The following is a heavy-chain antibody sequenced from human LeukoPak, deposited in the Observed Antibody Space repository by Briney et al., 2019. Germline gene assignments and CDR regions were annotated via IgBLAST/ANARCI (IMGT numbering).Heavy chain of an antibody. CDR1: GGSISSYY. CDR2: IYTSGST. J-gene: IGHJ6*03. CDR3: ARDLGSGWYVGYYYYYMDV. V-gene: IGHV4-4*07. Sequence: SETLSLTCTVSGGSISSYYWSWIRQPAGKGLEWIGRIYTSGSTNYNPSLKSRVTMSVDTSKNQFSLKLSSLTAADTAVYYCARDLGSGWYVGYYYYYMDVWGKGTTVTVSS. D-gene: IGHD6-19*01.